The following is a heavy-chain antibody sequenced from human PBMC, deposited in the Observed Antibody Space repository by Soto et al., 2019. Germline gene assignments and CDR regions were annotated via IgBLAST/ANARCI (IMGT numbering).Heavy chain of an antibody. CDR1: GGSISSGDYY. CDR2: IYYSGST. V-gene: IGHV4-30-4*01. J-gene: IGHJ4*02. CDR3: ARGGTWIQLWGPYFDY. D-gene: IGHD5-18*01. Sequence: SETLSLTCTVSGGSISSGDYYWSWIRQPPGKGLEWIGYIYYSGSTYYNPSLKSRVTISVDTSKNQFSLKLSSVTAAATAVYYCARGGTWIQLWGPYFDYWGQGTLVTVSS.